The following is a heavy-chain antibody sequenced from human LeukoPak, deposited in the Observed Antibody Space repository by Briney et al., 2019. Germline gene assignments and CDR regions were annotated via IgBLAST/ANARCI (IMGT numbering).Heavy chain of an antibody. CDR1: GFTFSRYN. V-gene: IGHV3-21*01. CDR3: ARDAWSCSGGTCRRDGFDI. D-gene: IGHD2-15*01. CDR2: VSSTGSYI. Sequence: KTGGSLRLSCAASGFTFSRYNINWVRQAPGKGLEWVSSVSSTGSYIYYADSVKGRFTISRDNAKNSLYLQMSSLRAEDTAMYYCARDAWSCSGGTCRRDGFDIWGQGTMVTVSS. J-gene: IGHJ3*02.